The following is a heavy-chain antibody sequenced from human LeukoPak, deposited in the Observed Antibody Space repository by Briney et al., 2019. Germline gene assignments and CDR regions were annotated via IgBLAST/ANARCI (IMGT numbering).Heavy chain of an antibody. CDR2: INPNSGGT. D-gene: IGHD3-16*01. J-gene: IGHJ6*03. Sequence: ASVKVSCKASGYTFTGYYMHWVRQAPGQGLEWMGWINPNSGGTNYAQKFQGRVTMTRDTSISTAYMELSRLRSDDTAVYYCASWGGDPTRDYYYMDVWGKGTTVTVSS. CDR1: GYTFTGYY. CDR3: ASWGGDPTRDYYYMDV. V-gene: IGHV1-2*02.